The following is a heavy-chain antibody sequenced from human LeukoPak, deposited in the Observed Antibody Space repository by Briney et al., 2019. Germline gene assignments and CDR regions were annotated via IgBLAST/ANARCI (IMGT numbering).Heavy chain of an antibody. CDR2: INHSGST. D-gene: IGHD3-3*01. V-gene: IGHV4-34*01. CDR3: ARFGTLRYDFWSGYYTSLVGSWFDP. CDR1: GGSFSGYY. Sequence: PSETLSLTCAVYGGSFSGYYWSWIRQPPGKGLEWIGEINHSGSTNYNPSLKSRVTISVDTSKNQFSLKLSSVTAADTAVYYCARFGTLRYDFWSGYYTSLVGSWFDPWGQGTLVTVSS. J-gene: IGHJ5*02.